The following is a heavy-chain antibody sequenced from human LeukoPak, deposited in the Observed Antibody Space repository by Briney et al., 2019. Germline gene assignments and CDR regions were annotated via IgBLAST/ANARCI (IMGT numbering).Heavy chain of an antibody. CDR2: IYNSGST. V-gene: IGHV4-4*07. CDR3: ARDSRDIVVVPAAYYYYYYMDV. D-gene: IGHD2-2*01. J-gene: IGHJ6*03. Sequence: SETLSLTCTVSGGSISSYYWSWIRQPAGKGLEWIGRIYNSGSTNYHPSLTSRVTMSVDTSKNQFSLKLSSVTAADTAVYYCARDSRDIVVVPAAYYYYYYMDVWGKGTTVTVSS. CDR1: GGSISSYY.